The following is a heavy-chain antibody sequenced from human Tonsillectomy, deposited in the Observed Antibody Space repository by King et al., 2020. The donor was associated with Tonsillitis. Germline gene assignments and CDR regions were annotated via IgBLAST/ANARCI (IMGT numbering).Heavy chain of an antibody. CDR3: AGGHLYDFWSGAHAFDM. CDR1: GFTFSDYY. V-gene: IGHV3-11*01. J-gene: IGHJ3*02. Sequence: VQLVESGGGLVKPGGSLRLSCAASGFTFSDYYMNWIRQAPGKGLEWVSYISSSGSAIYYADSVKGRFTISRDNAKNSLYLQMNSLRAGDTAVYYCAGGHLYDFWSGAHAFDMWGQGAMVTVSS. D-gene: IGHD3-3*01. CDR2: ISSSGSAI.